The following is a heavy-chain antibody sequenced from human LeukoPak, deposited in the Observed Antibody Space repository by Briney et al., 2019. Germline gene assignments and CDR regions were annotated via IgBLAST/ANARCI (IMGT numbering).Heavy chain of an antibody. CDR1: GFTVTSNY. CDR3: ARGQIYGTGSYFFDH. V-gene: IGHV3-66*01. CDR2: IYTDGRT. D-gene: IGHD3-10*01. Sequence: GGSLRLSCAASGFTVTSNYMSWVRQTPGQGRLEWVSVIYTDGRTFYTGSVTGRFTISRDNSKNTLYLQMNSLRAEDTAAYYCARGQIYGTGSYFFDHWGQGTLVTVSS. J-gene: IGHJ4*02.